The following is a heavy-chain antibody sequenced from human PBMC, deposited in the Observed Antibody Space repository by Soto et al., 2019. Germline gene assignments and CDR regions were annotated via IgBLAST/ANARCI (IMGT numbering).Heavy chain of an antibody. Sequence: PSETLSLTCTVSVASVSTDGYYWSWIRQPPGKGLEWIGYMYYTGSTGYNPSLKSRITTSIDTSKNQFSLRLSSVTAADTAVYYCARVSRLAPVATGYYHSTDVWGQGTTVTVSS. CDR3: ARVSRLAPVATGYYHSTDV. J-gene: IGHJ6*02. D-gene: IGHD5-12*01. CDR2: MYYTGST. CDR1: VASVSTDGYY. V-gene: IGHV4-61*08.